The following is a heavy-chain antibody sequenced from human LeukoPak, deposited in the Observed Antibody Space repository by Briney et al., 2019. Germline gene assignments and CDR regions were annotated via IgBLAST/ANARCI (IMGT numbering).Heavy chain of an antibody. CDR2: INSDGSST. V-gene: IGHV3-74*01. D-gene: IGHD3-3*01. CDR1: GFTYSSYW. J-gene: IGHJ3*02. CDR3: ARGLTIFGAVNDAFDI. Sequence: GSLRLSCAASGFTYSSYWMRWVRQAPGKGLVWVGHINSDGSSTTYADSVKGRFTISRDNAKNTLYLQMNSLRAEDTAVYYCARGLTIFGAVNDAFDIWGQGTMVTVSS.